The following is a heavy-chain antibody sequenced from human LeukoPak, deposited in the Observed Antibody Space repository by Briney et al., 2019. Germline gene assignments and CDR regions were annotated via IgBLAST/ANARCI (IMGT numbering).Heavy chain of an antibody. Sequence: GGSLRLSCAASGFTVSSNYMSWVRQAPGKGLEWVSIIYSGGTTYYADSVKGRFTISRDNSKNTLYLQMNSLRAEDTAVYYCAREVLDTAMALGYWGQGTLVTVSS. CDR3: AREVLDTAMALGY. J-gene: IGHJ4*02. CDR2: IYSGGTT. D-gene: IGHD5-18*01. CDR1: GFTVSSNY. V-gene: IGHV3-66*01.